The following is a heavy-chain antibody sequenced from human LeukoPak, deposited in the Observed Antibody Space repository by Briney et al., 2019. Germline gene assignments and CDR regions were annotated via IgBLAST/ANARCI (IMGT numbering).Heavy chain of an antibody. Sequence: GGSLRLSCAASGFTFSSYWMHWVRQAPGKGPVWVARANRDGSSTAYADSVKGRFTISKDNAKNTLYLLMNSLRAEDTAVYYCARDSVEWYIFDYWGQGTLVTVSS. J-gene: IGHJ4*02. CDR3: ARDSVEWYIFDY. CDR1: GFTFSSYW. D-gene: IGHD3-3*01. V-gene: IGHV3-74*01. CDR2: ANRDGSST.